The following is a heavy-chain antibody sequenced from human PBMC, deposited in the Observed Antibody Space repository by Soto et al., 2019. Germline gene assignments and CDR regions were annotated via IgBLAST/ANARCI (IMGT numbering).Heavy chain of an antibody. J-gene: IGHJ4*02. Sequence: QVQLQESGPGLVKTSETLSITCTVSGGSISPYYWTWLRQPPGNGLEWIGNVYYSGGTNYNPSLKSRVTMSVDTSKNQFSLSLSSVTAADTAVYYCARWNYYGSGRYGHDYWGQGTLVTVSS. D-gene: IGHD3-10*01. V-gene: IGHV4-59*01. CDR3: ARWNYYGSGRYGHDY. CDR2: VYYSGGT. CDR1: GGSISPYY.